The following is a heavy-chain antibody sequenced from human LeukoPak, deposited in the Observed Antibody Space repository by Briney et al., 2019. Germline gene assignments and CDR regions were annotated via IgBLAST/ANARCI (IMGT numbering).Heavy chain of an antibody. D-gene: IGHD2-15*01. V-gene: IGHV1-18*01. CDR3: ARDALGYCSGGSCLLPFDY. CDR2: ISAYNGNT. Sequence: ASVKVSCKASGYTFTSYGMSWVRQAPGQGLEWMGWISAYNGNTNYAQKLQGRVTMTTDTSTGTAYMELRSLRSDDTAVYYCARDALGYCSGGSCLLPFDYWGQGTLVTVSS. CDR1: GYTFTSYG. J-gene: IGHJ4*02.